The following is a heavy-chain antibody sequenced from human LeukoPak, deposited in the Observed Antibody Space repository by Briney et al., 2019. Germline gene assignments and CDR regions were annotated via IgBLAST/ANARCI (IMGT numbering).Heavy chain of an antibody. CDR2: ISGSGGST. J-gene: IGHJ6*02. CDR1: GFTFSSYA. Sequence: GGSLRLSCAASGFTFSSYAMSWVRQAPGKGLEWVSAISGSGGSTYYADSVKGRFTISRDNSKNTLYLQMNSLRAEDTAVYYCASLGSSGYYSYYYYGMDVWGQGTTVTVSS. V-gene: IGHV3-23*01. CDR3: ASLGSSGYYSYYYYGMDV. D-gene: IGHD3-22*01.